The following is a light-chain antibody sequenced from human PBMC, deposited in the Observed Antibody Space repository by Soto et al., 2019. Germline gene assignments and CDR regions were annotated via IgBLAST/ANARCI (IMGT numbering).Light chain of an antibody. CDR1: QSVSSSY. V-gene: IGKV3-20*01. Sequence: ENGLKQSPGTVSLSPGERATLSCRASQSVSSSYLAWYQQKPGQAPRLLIYGASSRATGIPDRFSGSGSGTDFTLTISRLEPEDFAVYYCQQYGSSPGYTFGQGTKLEIK. CDR2: GAS. CDR3: QQYGSSPGYT. J-gene: IGKJ2*01.